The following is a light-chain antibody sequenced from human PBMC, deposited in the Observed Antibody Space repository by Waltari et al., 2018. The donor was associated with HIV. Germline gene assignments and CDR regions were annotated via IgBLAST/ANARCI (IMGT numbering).Light chain of an antibody. V-gene: IGLV2-23*02. CDR1: SSNVGSYNL. CDR3: CSYTGSNPFLL. J-gene: IGLJ2*01. Sequence: QSALTQPASVSGSPGQSITISCTGTSSNVGSYNLVSWYQQHPGRAPQVMIYAVSKRPSGVSNRFSGSKSGNTASLTISGLQAEDEADYYCCSYTGSNPFLLFGGGTKLTVL. CDR2: AVS.